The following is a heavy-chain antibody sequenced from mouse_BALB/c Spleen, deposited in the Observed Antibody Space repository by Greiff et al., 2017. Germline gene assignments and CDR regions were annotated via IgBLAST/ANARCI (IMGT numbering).Heavy chain of an antibody. J-gene: IGHJ4*01. CDR1: GFDFSRYW. V-gene: IGHV4-1*02. CDR2: INPDSSTI. CDR3: ARWGSYAMDY. Sequence: DVMLVESGGGLVQPGGSLKLSCAASGFDFSRYWMSWVRQAPGKGLEWIGEINPDSSTINYTPSLKDKFIISRDNAKNTLYLQMSKVRSEDTALYYCARWGSYAMDYWGQGTSVTVSS.